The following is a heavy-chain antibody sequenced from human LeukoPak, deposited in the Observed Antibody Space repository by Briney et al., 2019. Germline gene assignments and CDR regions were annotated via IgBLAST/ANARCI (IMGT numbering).Heavy chain of an antibody. CDR1: GFTFSSYA. Sequence: GGSLRLSCAASGFTFSSYAMHWVRQAPGKGLEWVAVISYDGSNKYYADSVKGRFTISRDNSKNTLYLQMNSLRAEDTAVYYCARGSEDILTGYVYYYYMDVWGKGTTVTVSS. V-gene: IGHV3-30*04. J-gene: IGHJ6*03. CDR3: ARGSEDILTGYVYYYYMDV. CDR2: ISYDGSNK. D-gene: IGHD3-9*01.